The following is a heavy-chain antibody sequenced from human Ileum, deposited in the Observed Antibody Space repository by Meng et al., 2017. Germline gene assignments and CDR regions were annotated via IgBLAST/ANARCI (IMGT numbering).Heavy chain of an antibody. CDR2: IKSKADDGTT. CDR3: TSSSNYDFWSGSYTGFDY. J-gene: IGHJ4*02. V-gene: IGHV3-15*01. Sequence: EVQLVESGGGLAQPGGSLRLSCAASGFTFTNAWMNWVRQAPGKGLEWVGRIKSKADDGTTDYAAPVKGRFTISRDDSKNTLYLQMNNLKFDDTAVYYCTSSSNYDFWSGSYTGFDYWGQGTLVTVSS. D-gene: IGHD3-3*01. CDR1: GFTFTNAW.